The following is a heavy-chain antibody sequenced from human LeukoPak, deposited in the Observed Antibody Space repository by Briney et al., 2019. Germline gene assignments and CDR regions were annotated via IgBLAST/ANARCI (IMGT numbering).Heavy chain of an antibody. J-gene: IGHJ4*02. Sequence: SETLSLTCTVSSGSISSSSYYWGWIRQPPGKGLEWIGSIYYSGSTYYNPSLKGRVTISVYTSKNQFSLKLSSVTAADTAVYYCAGQTDFWSNYYTGIDYWVQRTLLTVSS. D-gene: IGHD3-3*01. V-gene: IGHV4-39*01. CDR3: AGQTDFWSNYYTGIDY. CDR1: SGSISSSSYY. CDR2: IYYSGST.